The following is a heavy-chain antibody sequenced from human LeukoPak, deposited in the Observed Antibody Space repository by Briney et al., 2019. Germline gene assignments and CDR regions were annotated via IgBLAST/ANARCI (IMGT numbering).Heavy chain of an antibody. V-gene: IGHV4-59*02. D-gene: IGHD6-25*01. Sequence: SETLSLTCTVSGVSVSNYYWTWIRQPPGKGLEWIGYMYYSGSASYNPSLKSRVTISVDTSKNQFSLQLNSVTPEDTAVYYCLREADYFDHWGQGTLVIVSS. CDR1: GVSVSNYY. J-gene: IGHJ4*02. CDR3: LREADYFDH. CDR2: MYYSGSA.